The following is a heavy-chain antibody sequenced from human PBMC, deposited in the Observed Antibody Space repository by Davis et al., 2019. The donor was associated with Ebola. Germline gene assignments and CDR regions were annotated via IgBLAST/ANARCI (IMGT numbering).Heavy chain of an antibody. D-gene: IGHD1-26*01. CDR1: GYTLTELS. V-gene: IGHV1-24*01. J-gene: IGHJ4*02. Sequence: ASVKVSCKVSGYTLTELSMHWVRQAPGKGLEWMGGFDPEDGETIYAQKFQGRVTMTEDTSTDTAYMELSSLRSEDTAVYYCATSPSLIVGAPFDYWGQGTLVTVSS. CDR3: ATSPSLIVGAPFDY. CDR2: FDPEDGET.